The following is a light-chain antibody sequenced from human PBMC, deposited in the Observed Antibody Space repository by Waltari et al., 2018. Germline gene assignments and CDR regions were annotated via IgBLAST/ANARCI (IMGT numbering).Light chain of an antibody. J-gene: IGLJ2*01. CDR3: QTYVV. V-gene: IGLV6-57*01. CDR1: SGGIASNY. CDR2: EDD. Sequence: NFILTQPHSVSESPGKTVTISCTRNSGGIASNYVQWYQQRPGGSPTTVIYEDDRRPSGVPHRFSGSIDSSSNSASLTISGLETEDEADYYCQTYVVFGGGTRLTVL.